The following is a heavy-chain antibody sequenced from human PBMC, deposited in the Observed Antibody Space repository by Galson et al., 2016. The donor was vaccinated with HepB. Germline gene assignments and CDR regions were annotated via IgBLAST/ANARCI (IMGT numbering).Heavy chain of an antibody. CDR2: TFYSGSD. CDR3: ARTFPDLDYYSPGKYFFDT. D-gene: IGHD3-10*01. CDR1: GGAISRGGYY. J-gene: IGHJ5*02. V-gene: IGHV4-31*03. Sequence: TLSLTCTVSGGAISRGGYYWSWIRQVPGKGLEWIGYTFYSGSDYYNPSFQNRVTISADTTKNQIYLNMMFATVADTAVYYCARTFPDLDYYSPGKYFFDTWGQGARVIVSA.